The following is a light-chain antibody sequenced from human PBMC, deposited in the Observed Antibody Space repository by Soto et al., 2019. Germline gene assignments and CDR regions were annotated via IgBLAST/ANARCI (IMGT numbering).Light chain of an antibody. J-gene: IGLJ1*01. CDR2: DVS. CDR3: SSYISSGNYV. Sequence: QSVLTQPASVSGSPGQSITISCTGTSSDVGDYNYVSWYQQHPDKAPKVIIYDVSNRPSGVSNRFSGSKSGNTASLTISGLQAEDEADYYSSSYISSGNYVFGTGTKLTVL. CDR1: SSDVGDYNY. V-gene: IGLV2-14*01.